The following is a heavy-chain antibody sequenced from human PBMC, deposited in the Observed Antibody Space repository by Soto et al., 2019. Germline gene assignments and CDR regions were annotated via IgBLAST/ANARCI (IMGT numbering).Heavy chain of an antibody. J-gene: IGHJ6*03. Sequence: ASVKVSCKVSGYTLTELSMHWVRQAPGKGLEWMGGFDPEDGETIYAQKFQGRVTMTKDTSTDTVYMELSSLRSEDTAVYYCAREDCSSTSYYGGGYYYYYMDVWGKGTTVTVSS. V-gene: IGHV1-24*01. CDR1: GYTLTELS. D-gene: IGHD2-2*01. CDR3: AREDCSSTSYYGGGYYYYYMDV. CDR2: FDPEDGET.